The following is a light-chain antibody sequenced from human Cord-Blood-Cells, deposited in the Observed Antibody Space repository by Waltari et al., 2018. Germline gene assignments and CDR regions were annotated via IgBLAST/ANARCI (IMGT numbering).Light chain of an antibody. V-gene: IGKV3-11*01. CDR3: QQRSNWPPFT. CDR1: QSVSSY. Sequence: EIVLTQSLAPLSLSPGERATLSCRASQSVSSYLAWYQQKPGQAPRLLIYDASNRATGIPARFSGSGSGTDFTLTISSLESEDFAVYYCQQRSNWPPFTFGPGTKVDIK. CDR2: DAS. J-gene: IGKJ3*01.